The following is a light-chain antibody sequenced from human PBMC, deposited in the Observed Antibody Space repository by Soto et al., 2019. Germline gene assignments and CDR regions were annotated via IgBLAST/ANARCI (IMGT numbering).Light chain of an antibody. V-gene: IGKV4-1*01. Sequence: DIVMTQSPDSLAVSLGERATINCKSSQSVLYSSNNKNNLAWYQQKAGQPPKLIIYWASTRESGVPDRFSGSWSGTEFSLTMSSMQAEDVPVYVCQMYYTHPPWTFGQGNKVEIK. CDR3: QMYYTHPPWT. CDR1: QSVLYSSNNKNN. J-gene: IGKJ1*01. CDR2: WAS.